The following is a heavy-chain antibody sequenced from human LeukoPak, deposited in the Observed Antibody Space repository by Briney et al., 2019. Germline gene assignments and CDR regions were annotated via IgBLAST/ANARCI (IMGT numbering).Heavy chain of an antibody. V-gene: IGHV1-69*04. CDR1: GGTFSSYA. CDR3: AGDYVVTTNYYYYYGMDV. CDR2: IIPILGIA. J-gene: IGHJ6*02. Sequence: ASVKVSCKASGGTFSSYAISWVRQAPGQGLEWMGRIIPILGIANYAQKFQGRVTITADKSTSTAYMELSSLRSEDTAVYYCAGDYVVTTNYYYYYGMDVWGQGTTVTVSS. D-gene: IGHD4-17*01.